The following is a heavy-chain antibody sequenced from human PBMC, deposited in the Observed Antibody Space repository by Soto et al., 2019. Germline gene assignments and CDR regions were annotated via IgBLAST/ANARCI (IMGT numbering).Heavy chain of an antibody. D-gene: IGHD3-10*01. CDR3: AKDLLDYYGSGSSPFY. V-gene: IGHV1-69*01. J-gene: IGHJ4*02. CDR2: IIPIFNTV. CDR1: GGTFSSYT. Sequence: QVQLVQSGAEVKKPGSSVMLSCKASGGTFSSYTINWVRQAPGQGLEWMGGIIPIFNTVTYAQKFQGRVTITADESTSTAYMEVSSLRSEDTAMYYCAKDLLDYYGSGSSPFYWGQGTLVTVSS.